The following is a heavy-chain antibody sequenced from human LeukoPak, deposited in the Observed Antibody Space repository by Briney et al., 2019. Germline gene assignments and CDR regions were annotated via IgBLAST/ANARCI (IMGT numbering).Heavy chain of an antibody. CDR3: ARVQYSKTEAVFYMDV. Sequence: SETLSLTCTVSGGSISTSSNYWGWIRQPPGKGLGWIGSIYYNGNTYYNPSLKSRVTISVDTSKNQFSLRLSSVTAADTAVYFCARVQYSKTEAVFYMDVWGKGTTVTISS. CDR1: GGSISTSSNY. J-gene: IGHJ6*03. D-gene: IGHD4-11*01. CDR2: IYYNGNT. V-gene: IGHV4-39*07.